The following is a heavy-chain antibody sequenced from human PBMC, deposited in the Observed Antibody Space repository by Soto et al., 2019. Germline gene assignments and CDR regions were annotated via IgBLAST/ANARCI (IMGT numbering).Heavy chain of an antibody. J-gene: IGHJ4*02. D-gene: IGHD7-27*01. CDR1: GDSINSGAYY. Sequence: SETLSLTCTVSGDSINSGAYYLNWVRQRPGKGLEWIGYIFSSGSTNYNPSLKSRVTISVDTPKNQFSLKLSSVTAADTAVYYCAKNWNWGSLVHWGQGTLVTVSS. CDR3: AKNWNWGSLVH. V-gene: IGHV4-61*08. CDR2: IFSSGST.